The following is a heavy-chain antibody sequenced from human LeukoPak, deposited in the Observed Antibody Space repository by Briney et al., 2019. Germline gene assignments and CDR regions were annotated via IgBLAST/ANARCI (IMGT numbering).Heavy chain of an antibody. CDR2: TSAYNGNT. D-gene: IGHD6-13*01. J-gene: IGHJ5*02. CDR3: ARVGIAAAASGWFDP. Sequence: AASVKVSCKASGYTFTSYGISWVRQAPGQGLEWMGWTSAYNGNTNYAQKLQGRVTMTTDTSTSTAYMELRSLRSDDTAVYYCARVGIAAAASGWFDPWGQGTLVTVSS. CDR1: GYTFTSYG. V-gene: IGHV1-18*01.